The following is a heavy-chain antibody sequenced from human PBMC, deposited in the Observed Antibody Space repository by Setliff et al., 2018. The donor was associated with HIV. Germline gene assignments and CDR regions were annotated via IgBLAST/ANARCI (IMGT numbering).Heavy chain of an antibody. Sequence: PGGSLRLSCTVSGFTFSDYWMTWVRQAPGKGLEWVATIKQDGNEKYYVDAVKGRFTISRDNSRNALYLQLDYLRVEDTAIYYCAKGAVLGNGNYDWLDAWGQGTLVTVSS. D-gene: IGHD1-7*01. J-gene: IGHJ5*02. V-gene: IGHV3-7*03. CDR1: GFTFSDYW. CDR2: IKQDGNEK. CDR3: AKGAVLGNGNYDWLDA.